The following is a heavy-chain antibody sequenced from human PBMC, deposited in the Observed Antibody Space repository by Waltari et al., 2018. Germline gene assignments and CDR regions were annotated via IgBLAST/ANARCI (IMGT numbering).Heavy chain of an antibody. CDR1: GYTFTGYY. Sequence: QVQLVQSGAEVKKPGASVKVSCKASGYTFTGYYMHWVRQAPGQGLEWMGRINPNSGGTNYAQKFQGRVTMTRDTSISTVYMELSRLTSDDTAMYYCARDYCSSISCVCDYWGQGTLVTVSS. J-gene: IGHJ4*02. D-gene: IGHD2-2*01. CDR2: INPNSGGT. CDR3: ARDYCSSISCVCDY. V-gene: IGHV1-2*06.